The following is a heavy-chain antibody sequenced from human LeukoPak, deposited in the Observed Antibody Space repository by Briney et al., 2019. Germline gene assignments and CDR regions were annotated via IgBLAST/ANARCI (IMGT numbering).Heavy chain of an antibody. CDR3: ARAHAGTFCVY. V-gene: IGHV3-21*01. CDR1: GFTFSSYS. Sequence: GGSLRLSCAASGFTFSSYSMNWVRQAPGKGLEWVSSISSSSSYIYYADSVKGRFTISRDNAKNSLYLQMNSLRAGDTAVYYCARAHAGTFCVYWGQGTLVTVSS. CDR2: ISSSSSYI. D-gene: IGHD6-13*01. J-gene: IGHJ4*02.